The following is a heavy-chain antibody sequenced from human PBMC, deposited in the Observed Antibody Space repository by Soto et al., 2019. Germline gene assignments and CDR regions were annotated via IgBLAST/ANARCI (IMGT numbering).Heavy chain of an antibody. CDR2: IWHDGSNK. D-gene: IGHD6-19*01. CDR3: ARAPQEETGWLCDS. CDR1: GFTFSSYG. J-gene: IGHJ4*02. Sequence: QVQLVESGGGVVQPGRAMRLSCAASGFTFSSYGMHWVRQAPGKGLERVAVIWHDGSNKYYADSMKGRFTISRDNSKNTLYLQMNSLRAEDTAVYYCARAPQEETGWLCDSWGQGTLVTVSS. V-gene: IGHV3-33*01.